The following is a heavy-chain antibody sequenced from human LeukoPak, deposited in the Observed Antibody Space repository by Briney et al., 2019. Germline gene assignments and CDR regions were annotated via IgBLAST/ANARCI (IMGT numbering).Heavy chain of an antibody. CDR1: GGSISSYY. CDR3: ARGPVYYYDSSGYYYQHLLDY. V-gene: IGHV4-34*01. J-gene: IGHJ4*02. D-gene: IGHD3-22*01. Sequence: PSETLSLTCTVSGGSISSYYWSWIRQPPGKGLEWIGEINHSGSTNYNPSLKSRVTISVDTSKNQFSLKLSSVTAADTAVYYCARGPVYYYDSSGYYYQHLLDYWGQGTLVTVSS. CDR2: INHSGST.